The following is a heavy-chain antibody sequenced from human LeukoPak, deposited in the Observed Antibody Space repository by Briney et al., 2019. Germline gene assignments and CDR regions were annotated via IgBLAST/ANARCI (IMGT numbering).Heavy chain of an antibody. CDR2: IIPILGIA. J-gene: IGHJ6*02. CDR3: ARDQVWFGIYGMDV. CDR1: GGTFSSYA. V-gene: IGHV1-69*04. Sequence: GASVKVSCKASGGTFSSYAISWVRQAPGQGLEWIGRIIPILGIANYAQKFQGRVTITADKSTSTAYMELSSLRSEDTAVYYCARDQVWFGIYGMDVWGPGTTVTVSS. D-gene: IGHD3-10*01.